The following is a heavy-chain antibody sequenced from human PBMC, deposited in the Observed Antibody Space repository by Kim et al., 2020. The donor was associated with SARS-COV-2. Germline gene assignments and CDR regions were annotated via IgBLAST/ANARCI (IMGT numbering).Heavy chain of an antibody. CDR1: GGSISSYY. CDR2: IYYSGST. Sequence: SETLSLTCTVSGGSISSYYWSWIRQPPGKGLEWIGYIYYSGSTNYNPSLKSRVTISVDTSKNQFSLKLSSVTAADTAVYYCARQEPPKGSGYDWGYYYYYGMHVWAQGTTVTVSS. V-gene: IGHV4-59*08. CDR3: ARQEPPKGSGYDWGYYYYYGMHV. D-gene: IGHD5-12*01. J-gene: IGHJ6*02.